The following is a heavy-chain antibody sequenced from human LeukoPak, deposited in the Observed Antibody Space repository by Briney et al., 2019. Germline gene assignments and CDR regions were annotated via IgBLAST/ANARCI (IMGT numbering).Heavy chain of an antibody. CDR2: IYPNNSDS. CDR1: GYSFTNYW. D-gene: IGHD6-25*01. CDR3: ALSSGAFDSAGYFDY. J-gene: IGHJ4*02. Sequence: PVDSLKISCKGSGYSFTNYWVGWGRQMPGKGLEWMGIIYPNNSDSRYSPSFRGQVTISVDRSITTAYLQWNSLKPSDTAMYYCALSSGAFDSAGYFDYWGQGTLVTVSS. V-gene: IGHV5-51*03.